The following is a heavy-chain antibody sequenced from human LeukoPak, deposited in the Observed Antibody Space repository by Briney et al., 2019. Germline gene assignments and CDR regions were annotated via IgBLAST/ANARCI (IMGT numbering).Heavy chain of an antibody. D-gene: IGHD5-12*01. J-gene: IGHJ4*02. V-gene: IGHV3-30*02. Sequence: GGSLRLSCAASGFTFSSYGMYWVRQAPGKGLEWVAFIRYDGSNKYYADSVKGRFTISRDNSKNTLYLQMNSLRAEDTAVYYCAKKPRRGYSGYDLFDYWGQGTLVTVSS. CDR3: AKKPRRGYSGYDLFDY. CDR2: IRYDGSNK. CDR1: GFTFSSYG.